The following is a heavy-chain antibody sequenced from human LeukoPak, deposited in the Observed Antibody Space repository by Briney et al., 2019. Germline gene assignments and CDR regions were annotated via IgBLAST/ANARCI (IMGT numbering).Heavy chain of an antibody. CDR1: GGSISSYY. V-gene: IGHV4-59*01. CDR3: ARVFDDYGDYVLDY. J-gene: IGHJ4*02. CDR2: ISYSGTP. Sequence: SETLSLTCTVSGGSISSYYRDWIRQPPGKGLEWIGYISYSGTPYYNPSLKSRVTISVDPSKNQLSLSLSSVTAADTAVYYCARVFDDYGDYVLDYWGQGTLVTVSS. D-gene: IGHD4-17*01.